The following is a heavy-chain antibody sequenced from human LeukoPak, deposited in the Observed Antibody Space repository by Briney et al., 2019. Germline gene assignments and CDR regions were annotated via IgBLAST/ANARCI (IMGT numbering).Heavy chain of an antibody. CDR2: ISSSGGTT. V-gene: IGHV3-23*01. J-gene: IGHJ4*02. CDR3: AKDGQYSSSSPYYFDY. D-gene: IGHD6-6*01. Sequence: GGSLRLSCAASGFTFSSYSMNWVRQAPGKGLEWVSGISSSGGTTYYADSVKGRFTISRDNSKNTLYLQMNSLRAEDTAVYYCAKDGQYSSSSPYYFDYWGQGTLVTVSS. CDR1: GFTFSSYS.